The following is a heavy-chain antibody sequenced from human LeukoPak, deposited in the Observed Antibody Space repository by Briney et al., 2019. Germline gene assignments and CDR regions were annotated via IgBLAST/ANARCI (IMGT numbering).Heavy chain of an antibody. V-gene: IGHV3-33*01. CDR1: EFIFSNYG. CDR3: ARARNNYDSSGYSALDY. D-gene: IGHD3-22*01. J-gene: IGHJ4*02. Sequence: GGSLTLSCAASEFIFSNYGMLWVRQAPRKGLEWVASLWYDGTNKYHADSVKSRFTISRDNSQSTLYLQMNSLRAEDTAVYYCARARNNYDSSGYSALDYWGQGTLVTVSS. CDR2: LWYDGTNK.